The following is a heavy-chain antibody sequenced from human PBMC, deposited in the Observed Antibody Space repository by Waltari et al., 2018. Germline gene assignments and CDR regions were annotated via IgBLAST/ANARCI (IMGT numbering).Heavy chain of an antibody. CDR3: ARSRLYSYDKYNWFDP. CDR2: IIPIFGTA. V-gene: IGHV1-69*01. CDR1: GGTFSSYA. J-gene: IGHJ5*02. Sequence: QVQLVQSGAEVKKPGSSVKVSCKASGGTFSSYAISGVRQAPGQGLEWMGGIIPIFGTANYAQKFQGRVTITADESTSTAYMGLSSLRSEDTAVYCCARSRLYSYDKYNWFDPWGQGTLVTVSS. D-gene: IGHD5-18*01.